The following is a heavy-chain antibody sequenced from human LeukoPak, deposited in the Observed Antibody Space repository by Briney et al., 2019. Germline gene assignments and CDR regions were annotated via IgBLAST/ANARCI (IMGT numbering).Heavy chain of an antibody. CDR3: ARDYYDSSGYPQRAY. D-gene: IGHD3-22*01. J-gene: IGHJ4*02. CDR1: GFTFSSYA. Sequence: GGSLRLSCAASGFTFSSYAMHLVRQAPGKGLEWVEVISYDGSNKYYADSVKGRFTISRDNSKNTLYLQMNSLRAEDTAVYYCARDYYDSSGYPQRAYWGQGTLVTVSS. CDR2: ISYDGSNK. V-gene: IGHV3-30-3*01.